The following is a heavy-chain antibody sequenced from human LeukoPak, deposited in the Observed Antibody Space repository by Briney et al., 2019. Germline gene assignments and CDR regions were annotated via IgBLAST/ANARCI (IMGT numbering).Heavy chain of an antibody. CDR3: ASIELWFGESRFDY. CDR2: IYTSGST. J-gene: IGHJ4*02. Sequence: SETLSLTCTVSGGSISSYYWSWIRQPPGKGLEWIGYIYTSGSTNYNPSLKSRVTISVDTSKNQFSLKLSSVTAADTAVYYCASIELWFGESRFDYWGQGTLVTVSS. CDR1: GGSISSYY. D-gene: IGHD3-10*01. V-gene: IGHV4-4*09.